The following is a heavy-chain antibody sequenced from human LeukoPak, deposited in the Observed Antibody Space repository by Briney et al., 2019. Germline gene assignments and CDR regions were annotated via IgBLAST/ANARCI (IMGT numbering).Heavy chain of an antibody. CDR1: GGSISSGDYY. D-gene: IGHD7-27*01. CDR2: IYPRGST. J-gene: IGHJ4*02. V-gene: IGHV4-30-4*01. CDR3: ARFSPRAMGNYLDF. Sequence: SETLSLTCTVSGGSISSGDYYWSWIRQPPGKGLEWIGYIYPRGSTYYNPSLKSRVILSLDKSANQFSLNLSSVTAADTAVYYCARFSPRAMGNYLDFWGQGTLVTVSS.